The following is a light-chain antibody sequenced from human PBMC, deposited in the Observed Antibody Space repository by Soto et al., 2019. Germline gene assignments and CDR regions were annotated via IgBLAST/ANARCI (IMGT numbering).Light chain of an antibody. J-gene: IGKJ1*01. CDR2: GAS. CDR1: QSVSSSY. CDR3: QHYGSSWT. Sequence: EIVLTQSPGTLSLSPGGRATLSCRASQSVSSSYLAWYQQKAGQAPRLLIYGASNRATGIPDRFSGSGSGTDFILTISRPEPEDFAVYYCQHYGSSWTFGQGTKVDIK. V-gene: IGKV3-20*01.